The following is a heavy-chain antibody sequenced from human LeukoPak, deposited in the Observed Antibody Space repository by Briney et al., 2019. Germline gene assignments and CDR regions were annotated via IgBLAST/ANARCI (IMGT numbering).Heavy chain of an antibody. CDR2: INPGSGGT. D-gene: IGHD3-22*01. CDR1: GYIFTGYY. J-gene: IGHJ4*02. V-gene: IGHV1-2*02. Sequence: ASVKVSCKASGYIFTGYYMHWVRQAPGQGPEWMGWINPGSGGTNYTQKFQGRVTMTRDTSISTAYMELSRLRSDDTAVYYCARDFYYDSSGYYYDWGQGTLVTVSS. CDR3: ARDFYYDSSGYYYD.